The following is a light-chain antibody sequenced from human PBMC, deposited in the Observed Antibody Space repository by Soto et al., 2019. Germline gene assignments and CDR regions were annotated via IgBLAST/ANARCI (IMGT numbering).Light chain of an antibody. J-gene: IGLJ1*01. CDR3: CSYTSSRTYV. Sequence: QSVLTQPASGSGSPGQSITISCTGTSSDVGAYIYVSWYQHRPGKAPKVMIYEVTNRPSGVSDRFSGSKSGNTASLTISGLQAEDEADYDCCSYTSSRTYVFGAGSKVTVL. V-gene: IGLV2-14*01. CDR2: EVT. CDR1: SSDVGAYIY.